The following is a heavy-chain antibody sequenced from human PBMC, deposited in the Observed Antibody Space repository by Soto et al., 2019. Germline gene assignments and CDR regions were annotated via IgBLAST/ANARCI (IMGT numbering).Heavy chain of an antibody. J-gene: IGHJ6*02. D-gene: IGHD6-6*01. CDR1: GYTFTSYG. CDR2: ISAYNGNT. Sequence: QVQLVQSGAEVKKPGASVKVSCKASGYTFTSYGISWVRQAPGQGLEWMGWISAYNGNTNYAQKLQGRVTMTTDTATSTAYMERRSLRSDDTAVYYCATGSSSSDAWDYYYYGMDVWGQGTTVTVSS. V-gene: IGHV1-18*01. CDR3: ATGSSSSDAWDYYYYGMDV.